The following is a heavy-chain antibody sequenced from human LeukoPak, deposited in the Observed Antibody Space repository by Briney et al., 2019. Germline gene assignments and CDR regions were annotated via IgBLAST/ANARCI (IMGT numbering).Heavy chain of an antibody. CDR3: ARSLTTLTYEGY. CDR2: INSGSTYT. J-gene: IGHJ4*02. CDR1: GFTFSAFS. V-gene: IGHV3-21*01. D-gene: IGHD1-1*01. Sequence: GGSLRLSCAASGFTFSAFSMNWVRQAPGKGLEWVSSINSGSTYTYYTESVKGRFTVSRDNAKNSLFLQMNSLRAEDTAIYYCARSLTTLTYEGYWGQGTLVTVSS.